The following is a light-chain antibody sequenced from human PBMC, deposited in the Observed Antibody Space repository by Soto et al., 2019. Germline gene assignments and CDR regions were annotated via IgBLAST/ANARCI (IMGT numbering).Light chain of an antibody. V-gene: IGKV1-5*03. CDR3: QQYNSYWT. CDR2: KAS. Sequence: DIQMTQSPSTLSASVGDRVTITCRASQSISSRLAWYQQKPGKAPKLLIYKASSLESGVPSRFSGSGSGTEFILTISSLQPDDSATYYCQQYNSYWTFGQGTKVNIK. J-gene: IGKJ1*01. CDR1: QSISSR.